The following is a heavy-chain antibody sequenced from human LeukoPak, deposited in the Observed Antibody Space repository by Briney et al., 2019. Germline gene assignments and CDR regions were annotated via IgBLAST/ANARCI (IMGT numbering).Heavy chain of an antibody. CDR1: GYTFTGYY. CDR2: INPDGGVT. J-gene: IGHJ6*03. D-gene: IGHD2-8*01. V-gene: IGHV1-2*02. Sequence: ASVKVSCKASGYTFTGYYMHWVRQAPGQGLEWMGWINPDGGVTKSAQNFQGRVTMTRDKSSNIVYMELSGLTSDDTAVYYCARGPNHYYYMDFWGTGTTVSVSS. CDR3: ARGPNHYYYMDF.